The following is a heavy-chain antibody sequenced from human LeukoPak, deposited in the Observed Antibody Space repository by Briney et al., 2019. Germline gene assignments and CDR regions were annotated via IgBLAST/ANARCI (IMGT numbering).Heavy chain of an antibody. V-gene: IGHV3-30*18. CDR3: AKDINYYDSSGYYF. CDR2: ISYDGSNK. J-gene: IGHJ4*02. D-gene: IGHD3-22*01. Sequence: XVXVISYDGSNKYYADSVKGRFTISRDNSKNTLYLQMNSLRAEDTAVYYCAKDINYYDSSGYYFWGQGTLVTVSS.